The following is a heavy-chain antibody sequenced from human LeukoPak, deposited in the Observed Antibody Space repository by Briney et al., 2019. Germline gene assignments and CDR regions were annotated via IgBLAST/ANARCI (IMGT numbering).Heavy chain of an antibody. Sequence: PSETLSLTCTVSGGSISSSSYYWGWIRQPPGKGLEWIGSIHYSGSTNYNPSLKSRVTISVDTSKNQFSLKLSSVTAADTAVYYCARDLSMIVVDQLGFDIWGQGTMVTVSS. J-gene: IGHJ3*02. CDR1: GGSISSSSYY. CDR3: ARDLSMIVVDQLGFDI. V-gene: IGHV4-39*07. D-gene: IGHD3-22*01. CDR2: IHYSGST.